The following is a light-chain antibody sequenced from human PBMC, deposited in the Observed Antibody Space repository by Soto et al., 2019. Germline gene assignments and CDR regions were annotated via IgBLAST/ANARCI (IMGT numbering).Light chain of an antibody. CDR3: LQYNSYS. Sequence: DIQMTQSPSTLSASVGDRVTITCRASQSIGRWLAWYQQKPGKAPTLLISQASTLQGGVPSRFSGRGSGTEFTIAIDSLQPEDFATYYCLQYNSYSFGQGTKVEIK. V-gene: IGKV1-5*03. CDR1: QSIGRW. J-gene: IGKJ2*01. CDR2: QAS.